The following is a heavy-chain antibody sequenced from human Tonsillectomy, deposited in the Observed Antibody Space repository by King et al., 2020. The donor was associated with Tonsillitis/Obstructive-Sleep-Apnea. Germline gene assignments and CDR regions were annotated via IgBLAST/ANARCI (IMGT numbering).Heavy chain of an antibody. Sequence: VQLVESGGGVVQPGRSLRLSCAASGFTFSSYGMLWVRQAPGKGLEWVAVISYDGSNKYYADSVKGRFTISRDNSKNTLYLQMNSLRAEDTAVYYCAKDLDCTNGVCYKVGQWFDYWGQGTLVTVSS. J-gene: IGHJ4*02. CDR3: AKDLDCTNGVCYKVGQWFDY. V-gene: IGHV3-30*18. D-gene: IGHD2-8*01. CDR1: GFTFSSYG. CDR2: ISYDGSNK.